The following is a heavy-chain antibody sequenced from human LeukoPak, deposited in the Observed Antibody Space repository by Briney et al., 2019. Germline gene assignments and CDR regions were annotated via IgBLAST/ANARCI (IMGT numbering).Heavy chain of an antibody. Sequence: SETLSLTCTVSGGSISSYYWSWIRQPPGKGLEWIGYIYYSGSTNYNPSLKSRVTISVDTSKNQFSLKLSSVTAADTAVYYCARGVVAKEIYYFDYWGQGTLVTVSS. CDR2: IYYSGST. CDR3: ARGVVAKEIYYFDY. D-gene: IGHD5-12*01. J-gene: IGHJ4*02. CDR1: GGSISSYY. V-gene: IGHV4-59*12.